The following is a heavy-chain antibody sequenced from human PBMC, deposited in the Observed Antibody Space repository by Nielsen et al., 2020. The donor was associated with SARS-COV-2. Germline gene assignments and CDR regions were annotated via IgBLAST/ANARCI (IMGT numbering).Heavy chain of an antibody. J-gene: IGHJ4*02. V-gene: IGHV4-39*07. CDR3: ARGGIAAAGTPYFDY. Sequence: SETLSLTCTVSGGSISSGSYYWSWIRQPPGKGLEWIGEINHSGSTNYNPSLKSRVTISVDTSKNQFSLKLSSVTAADTAVYYCARGGIAAAGTPYFDYWGQGTLVTVSS. CDR2: INHSGST. D-gene: IGHD6-13*01. CDR1: GGSISSGSYY.